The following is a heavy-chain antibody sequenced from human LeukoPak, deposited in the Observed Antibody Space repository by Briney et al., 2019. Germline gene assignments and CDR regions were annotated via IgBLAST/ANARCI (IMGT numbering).Heavy chain of an antibody. J-gene: IGHJ3*02. CDR2: IYYSGTA. CDR3: ARVMWFGDLSDAFDI. V-gene: IGHV4-59*12. Sequence: SETLSLTCTLSGGPISNYQWSWIRQPPGKGLEWIGNIYYSGTANYNPSLKSRVIISVDTPKNQFSLKLSPVTAADTAVYYCARVMWFGDLSDAFDIWGQGTMVTVSS. D-gene: IGHD3-10*01. CDR1: GGPISNYQ.